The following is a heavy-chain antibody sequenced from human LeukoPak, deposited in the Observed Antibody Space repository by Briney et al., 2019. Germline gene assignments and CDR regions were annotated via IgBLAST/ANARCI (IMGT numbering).Heavy chain of an antibody. CDR3: ARVPHGYCSGGTCYDY. CDR2: INPHSGDT. D-gene: IGHD2-15*01. J-gene: IGHJ4*02. Sequence: ASVKVSCKASGYTFTGYYMHWVRQAPGQGLEWMGWINPHSGDTNFAQQFQGRVTMVRDTSISTAYMELRRLRSDDTAVYYCARVPHGYCSGGTCYDYWGQGTLVTVSS. CDR1: GYTFTGYY. V-gene: IGHV1-2*02.